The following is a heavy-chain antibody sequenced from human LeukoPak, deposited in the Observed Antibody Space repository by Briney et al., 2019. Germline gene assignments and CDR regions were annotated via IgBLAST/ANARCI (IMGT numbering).Heavy chain of an antibody. V-gene: IGHV4-59*01. CDR2: IYYSGST. J-gene: IGHJ5*02. Sequence: SETLSLTCTVSGGSISSYYWSWIRQPPGKGLEWIGYIYYSGSTNYNPSLKSRVTMSVDTSMNQFSLKLSSVTAADTAVYYCARASGGYYNNWFDPWGQGTLVTVSS. D-gene: IGHD3-22*01. CDR3: ARASGGYYNNWFDP. CDR1: GGSISSYY.